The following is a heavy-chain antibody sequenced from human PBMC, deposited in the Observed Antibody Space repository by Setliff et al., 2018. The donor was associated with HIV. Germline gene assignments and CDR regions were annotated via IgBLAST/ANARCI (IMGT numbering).Heavy chain of an antibody. D-gene: IGHD6-6*01. V-gene: IGHV4-61*02. CDR3: ASGLIAPRF. Sequence: PSETLSLTCTVSGGSINSGSYFWSWIRQPAGKGLEWIGRIYTSGSANYNPSLKSRVTMSVDTSKNQFSLKLSSVTAADTAVYYCASGLIAPRFWGQGTLVTVSS. J-gene: IGHJ4*02. CDR2: IYTSGSA. CDR1: GGSINSGSYF.